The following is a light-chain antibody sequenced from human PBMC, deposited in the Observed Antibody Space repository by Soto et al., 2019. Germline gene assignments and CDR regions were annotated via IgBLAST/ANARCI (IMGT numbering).Light chain of an antibody. J-gene: IGLJ1*01. V-gene: IGLV2-14*01. CDR1: SSDIGLRNY. CDR3: SSYSSTGTLYV. Sequence: QSALTQPASVSGSPGQSITISCTGTSSDIGLRNYVSWYQQHPGKAPQLLIYEAIHRPSGVSNRFSGSKSGYAASLTISGLQAEDEADYYCSSYSSTGTLYVFGTGTKV. CDR2: EAI.